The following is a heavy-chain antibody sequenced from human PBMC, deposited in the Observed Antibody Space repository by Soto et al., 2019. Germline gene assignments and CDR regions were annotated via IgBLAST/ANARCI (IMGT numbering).Heavy chain of an antibody. CDR3: ARDPGGTDFAEWPSYFDY. Sequence: QVQLVESGGGVVQPGRSLRLSCAASGFTFSSYAMHWVRQAPGKGLEWVAVISYDGSNKYYADSVKGRFTISRDNSKNTLYQQMNSLRAEYTAVYYWARDPGGTDFAEWPSYFDYWGQGTLVTVSS. CDR1: GFTFSSYA. CDR2: ISYDGSNK. V-gene: IGHV3-30-3*01. J-gene: IGHJ4*02. D-gene: IGHD3-3*01.